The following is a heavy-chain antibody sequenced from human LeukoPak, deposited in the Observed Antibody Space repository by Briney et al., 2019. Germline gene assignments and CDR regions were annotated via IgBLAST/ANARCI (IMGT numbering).Heavy chain of an antibody. CDR1: GYTFTSYA. J-gene: IGHJ4*02. Sequence: GASVKVSCNASGYTFTSYAMHWVRQAPGQRLEWMAWFHAGNGNTKYSQKFQGRLTITRDTSASTAYMELRSLRSDDTAVYYCARAVGYGDYFGYWGQGTLVTVSS. D-gene: IGHD4-17*01. V-gene: IGHV1-3*01. CDR2: FHAGNGNT. CDR3: ARAVGYGDYFGY.